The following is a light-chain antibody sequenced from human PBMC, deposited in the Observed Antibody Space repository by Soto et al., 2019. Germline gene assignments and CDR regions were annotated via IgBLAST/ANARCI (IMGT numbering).Light chain of an antibody. J-gene: IGKJ4*01. Sequence: EVVLTQSPDTLSLSPGESATLSCKASQSVSYYLAWYQQKPGQPPRLLIYDASNRASGVPARLSGSGSGTDFTLTITSLEPEDFAVYYCQQRSNWPALTFGGGTKVEI. CDR1: QSVSYY. CDR3: QQRSNWPALT. CDR2: DAS. V-gene: IGKV3-11*01.